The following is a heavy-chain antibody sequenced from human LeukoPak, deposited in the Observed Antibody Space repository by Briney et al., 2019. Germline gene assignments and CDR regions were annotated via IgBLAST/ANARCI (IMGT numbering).Heavy chain of an antibody. Sequence: PSETLSLTCTVSGGSISSGDYYWSWIRQPPGKGLEWIGYIYYSGSTYYNPSLKSRVTISVDTSKNQFSLKLSSVTAADTAVYYCARDQGIAVAGGPLYYWGQGTLVTVSS. CDR1: GGSISSGDYY. CDR3: ARDQGIAVAGGPLYY. D-gene: IGHD6-19*01. J-gene: IGHJ4*02. CDR2: IYYSGST. V-gene: IGHV4-30-4*01.